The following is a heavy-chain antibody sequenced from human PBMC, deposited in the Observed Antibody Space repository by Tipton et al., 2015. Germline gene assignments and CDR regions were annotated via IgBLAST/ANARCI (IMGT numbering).Heavy chain of an antibody. D-gene: IGHD6-19*01. J-gene: IGHJ4*02. Sequence: VQLVQSGAEVKKPGASVKVSCKASGYTFSDYYMHWVRQAPGQGLEWMGWINPNNGATNYAQKFQGWVTMTRDTAISTAYMELSSLKSDDTAIYYCAKDWSSGWSIKFDSWGQGTLVTVSS. CDR3: AKDWSSGWSIKFDS. CDR1: GYTFSDYY. CDR2: INPNNGAT. V-gene: IGHV1-2*04.